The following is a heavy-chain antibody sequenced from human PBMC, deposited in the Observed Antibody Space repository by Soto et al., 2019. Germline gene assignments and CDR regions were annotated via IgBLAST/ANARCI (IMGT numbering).Heavy chain of an antibody. Sequence: QVQLQESGPGLVKPSETLSLTCTVSGGSISSYYWSWIRQPPGKGLEWIGYIYYSGSTNYNPSLKSRVTISVDTSKNQFSLKLSSVTAADTAVYYCARAGITMGYFQHWGQGTLVTVSS. D-gene: IGHD3-10*01. J-gene: IGHJ1*01. CDR1: GGSISSYY. V-gene: IGHV4-59*01. CDR3: ARAGITMGYFQH. CDR2: IYYSGST.